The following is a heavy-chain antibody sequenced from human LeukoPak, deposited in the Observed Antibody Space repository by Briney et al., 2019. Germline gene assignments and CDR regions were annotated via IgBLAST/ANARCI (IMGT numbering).Heavy chain of an antibody. CDR3: ARGPKYGDV. J-gene: IGHJ3*01. CDR1: GGSICSYY. CDR2: ISYSGST. Sequence: PSETLSLTCTVSGGSICSYYWSWVRQPPGKGLEWIGYISYSGSTSNNPSLKSRVTISVDTSKNQFSLKMTSVTAADTAVYYCARGPKYGDVWGQGTVVTVSS. V-gene: IGHV4-59*01. D-gene: IGHD2-8*01.